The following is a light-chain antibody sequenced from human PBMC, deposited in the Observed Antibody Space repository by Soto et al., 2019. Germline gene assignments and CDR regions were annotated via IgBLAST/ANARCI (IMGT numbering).Light chain of an antibody. Sequence: QSVLNQPASVSGSPGQSITISCPGTSSDVGGFNSVSWYQLRPGTAPKLILYDVVDRPSGVSYRFSGSKSGNTASLTISGLQAADEADYFCSSYTSTMTNVFGSGTKVTVL. V-gene: IGLV2-14*03. CDR2: DVV. CDR3: SSYTSTMTNV. CDR1: SSDVGGFNS. J-gene: IGLJ1*01.